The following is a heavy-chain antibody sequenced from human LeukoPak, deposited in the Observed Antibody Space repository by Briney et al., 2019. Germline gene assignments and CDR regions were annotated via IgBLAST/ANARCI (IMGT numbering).Heavy chain of an antibody. V-gene: IGHV3-30*02. CDR2: IRYDGSNK. D-gene: IGHD1-1*01. J-gene: IGHJ4*02. CDR3: AKVEGASKASVY. Sequence: GGSLRLSCAASGFTFSSYWMHWVRQAPGKGLEWVSFIRYDGSNKYYADSVKGRFTISRDNSKNTLYLQMYSLRAEDTAVYYCAKVEGASKASVYWGQGALVTVSS. CDR1: GFTFSSYW.